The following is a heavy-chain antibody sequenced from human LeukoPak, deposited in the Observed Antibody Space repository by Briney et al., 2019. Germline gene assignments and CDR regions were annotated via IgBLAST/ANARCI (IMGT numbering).Heavy chain of an antibody. CDR2: INHSGST. J-gene: IGHJ4*02. Sequence: PSETLSLTCAVYGGSFSGYYWSWIRQPPGKGLEWIGEINHSGSTNYNPSLKSRVTISVDTSKNQFSLKLSSVTAADTAVYYCARARITMVRGVIKPTSLFDYWGQGTLVTVSS. V-gene: IGHV4-34*01. D-gene: IGHD3-10*01. CDR3: ARARITMVRGVIKPTSLFDY. CDR1: GGSFSGYY.